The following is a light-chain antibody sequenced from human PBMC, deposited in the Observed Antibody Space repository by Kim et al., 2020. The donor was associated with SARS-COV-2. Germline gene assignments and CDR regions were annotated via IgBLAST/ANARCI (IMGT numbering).Light chain of an antibody. J-gene: IGKJ1*01. V-gene: IGKV3-15*01. CDR2: GAS. Sequence: VSPGDRVTLSCRASQSVSSNLAWYQQKPGRSPRLLIYGASTMATGLPARFSGSGSGTEFTLTISSLQSEDFAVYYCQQYDNCPLTFGQGTKVDIK. CDR3: QQYDNCPLT. CDR1: QSVSSN.